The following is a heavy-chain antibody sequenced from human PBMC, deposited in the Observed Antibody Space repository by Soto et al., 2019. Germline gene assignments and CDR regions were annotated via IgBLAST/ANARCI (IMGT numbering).Heavy chain of an antibody. CDR3: ARPRYDSRGTPFDY. J-gene: IGHJ4*02. Sequence: EVQLVESGGGLVQPGGSLRLSCAASGFTFSSYWMHWVLQVPGKGLVWVSRINSDGSSTSYADSVKGRFTISRDNAKNTLYLQMNSLRAEDTAVYYCARPRYDSRGTPFDYWGQGTLVTVSS. CDR2: INSDGSST. V-gene: IGHV3-74*01. D-gene: IGHD3-22*01. CDR1: GFTFSSYW.